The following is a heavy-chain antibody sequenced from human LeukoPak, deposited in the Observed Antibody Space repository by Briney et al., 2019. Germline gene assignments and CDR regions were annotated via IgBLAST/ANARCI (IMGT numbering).Heavy chain of an antibody. CDR1: GYTFTSYY. V-gene: IGHV1-46*01. CDR3: ARAGIAAAAYDY. CDR2: INPSGGST. D-gene: IGHD6-13*01. J-gene: IGHJ4*02. Sequence: ASVKVSCMASGYTFTSYYMHWVRQAPGQGLEWMGIINPSGGSTSYAQKFQGRVTMTRDTSTSTVYMELSSLRSEDTAVYYCARAGIAAAAYDYWGQGTLVTVSS.